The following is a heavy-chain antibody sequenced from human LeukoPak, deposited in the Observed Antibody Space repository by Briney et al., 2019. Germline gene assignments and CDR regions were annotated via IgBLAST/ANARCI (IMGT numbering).Heavy chain of an antibody. D-gene: IGHD2-21*01. Sequence: HAGGSLRLSCAASGFTLSSYAMSWVRQAPGKGLEWVSAISGSGGRTYYADSVKGRVTISRDNSKNTLYLQMNSLRAEDTAVHYCAKEVSIISRGLDYWGQGILVTVSS. CDR2: ISGSGGRT. J-gene: IGHJ4*02. CDR1: GFTLSSYA. V-gene: IGHV3-23*01. CDR3: AKEVSIISRGLDY.